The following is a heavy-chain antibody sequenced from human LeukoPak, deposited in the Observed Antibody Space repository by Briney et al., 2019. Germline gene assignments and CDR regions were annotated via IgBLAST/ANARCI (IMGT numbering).Heavy chain of an antibody. CDR1: GFTFRSYA. CDR2: ISYDGSIK. J-gene: IGHJ6*02. CDR3: ARDQRVYYYGDGMDV. V-gene: IGHV3-30-3*01. Sequence: GKSLRLSCAASGFTFRSYAIHWVRQAPGKGLEWVAFISYDGSIKYYADSVKGRFTISRDNSKNMVSLHMNSLRAEDTAVYYCARDQRVYYYGDGMDVWGQGTTVTVSS. D-gene: IGHD3-10*01.